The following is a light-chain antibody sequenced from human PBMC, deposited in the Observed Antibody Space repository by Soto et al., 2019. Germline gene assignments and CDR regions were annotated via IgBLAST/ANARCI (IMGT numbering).Light chain of an antibody. J-gene: IGLJ3*02. CDR1: SSDVGGYDY. Sequence: QSALTQPASVSGSPGQSITISCTGTSSDVGGYDYVSWYQQHPGKAPKIMIYEVSNRPSWVSDRFSGSKSGNTASLTISGLQAEDEADYYCCSYTSTTNWVFGGGTKVTGL. V-gene: IGLV2-14*01. CDR3: CSYTSTTNWV. CDR2: EVS.